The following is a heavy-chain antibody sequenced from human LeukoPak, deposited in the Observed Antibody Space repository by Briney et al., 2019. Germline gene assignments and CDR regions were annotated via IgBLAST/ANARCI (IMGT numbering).Heavy chain of an antibody. V-gene: IGHV4-59*01. D-gene: IGHD3-3*01. J-gene: IGHJ6*03. CDR3: ARDAGPSNFWSGYYPNYYYYYMDV. Sequence: PSETLSLTCTVSGGSISSYYWCWIRQPPGEGLEWIGYIYYSGSTNYNPSLKSRVTISVDTSKNQFSLKLSSVTAADTAVYYCARDAGPSNFWSGYYPNYYYYYMDVWGKGTTVTVSS. CDR1: GGSISSYY. CDR2: IYYSGST.